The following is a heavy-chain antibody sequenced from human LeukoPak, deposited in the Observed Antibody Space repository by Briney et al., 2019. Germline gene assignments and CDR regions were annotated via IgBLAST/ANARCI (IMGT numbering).Heavy chain of an antibody. CDR1: GFTFSSYA. CDR3: ARRYDGFDY. Sequence: GGSLRLSCAASGFTFSSYAVHWVRQAPGRGLEWVAVISYDGSNKYYADSVKGRFSISRDNSKNTLYLQMNSLRAEDTAVNYCARRYDGFDYWGQGTLVTVSS. V-gene: IGHV3-30-3*01. J-gene: IGHJ4*02. D-gene: IGHD3-3*01. CDR2: ISYDGSNK.